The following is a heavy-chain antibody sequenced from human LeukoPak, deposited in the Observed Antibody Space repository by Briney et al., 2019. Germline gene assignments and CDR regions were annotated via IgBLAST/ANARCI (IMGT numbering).Heavy chain of an antibody. Sequence: SVKVSCKASGGTFSSYAISWVRQAPGQGLEWMGGIIPIFGTANYAQKFQGRVTITADESTGTAYMELSSLRSEDTAVYYCASFMVRGVIIPASRDYYYYMDVWGKGTTVTISS. CDR3: ASFMVRGVIIPASRDYYYYMDV. CDR2: IIPIFGTA. J-gene: IGHJ6*03. D-gene: IGHD3-10*01. CDR1: GGTFSSYA. V-gene: IGHV1-69*13.